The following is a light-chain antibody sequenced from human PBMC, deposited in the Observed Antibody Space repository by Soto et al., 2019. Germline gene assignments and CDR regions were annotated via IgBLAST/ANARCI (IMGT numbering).Light chain of an antibody. J-gene: IGKJ5*01. V-gene: IGKV3-11*01. Sequence: EIVLTQSPATLSLSPGETATLSCRATRSVSSYLAWHQQKPGQAPSLLIYDASSRPTDIPARFSGSGSGTDFTLTISSLEPEDFALYYWQQRSNWPITFGQGTRLEIK. CDR3: QQRSNWPIT. CDR1: RSVSSY. CDR2: DAS.